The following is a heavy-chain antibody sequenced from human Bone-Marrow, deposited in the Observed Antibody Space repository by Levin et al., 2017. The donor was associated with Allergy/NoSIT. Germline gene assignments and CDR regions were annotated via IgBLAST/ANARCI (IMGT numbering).Heavy chain of an antibody. V-gene: IGHV4-39*01. J-gene: IGHJ4*02. CDR3: ARVLRYFDWLLQLRLRHYFDY. Sequence: SQTLSLTCTVSGGSISSSSYYWGWIRQPPGKGLEWIGSIYYSGSTYYNPSLKSRVTISVDTSKNQFSLKLSSVTAADTAVYYCARVLRYFDWLLQLRLRHYFDYWGQGTLVTVSS. CDR2: IYYSGST. D-gene: IGHD3-9*01. CDR1: GGSISSSSYY.